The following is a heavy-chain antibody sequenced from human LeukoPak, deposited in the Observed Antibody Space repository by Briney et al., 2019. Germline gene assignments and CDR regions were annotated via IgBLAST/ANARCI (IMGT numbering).Heavy chain of an antibody. J-gene: IGHJ5*02. CDR3: ARAYSYVSIDP. V-gene: IGHV1-2*02. Sequence: ASVKVSCKASRNTFTNDYMHWVRQAPGQGLEWMGWINPNSGGTNYAQKFQGRVTMTRDTSISTAYMELSRLRSDDTAVYYCARAYSYVSIDPWGQGTLVTVSS. CDR1: RNTFTNDY. CDR2: INPNSGGT. D-gene: IGHD5-18*01.